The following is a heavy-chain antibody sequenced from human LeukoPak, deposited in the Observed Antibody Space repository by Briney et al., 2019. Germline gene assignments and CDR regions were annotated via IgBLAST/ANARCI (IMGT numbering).Heavy chain of an antibody. CDR3: ARDNGYYYDSSGPNPIIWGPDSGGAFDI. CDR1: GGTFSSYA. V-gene: IGHV1-69*06. D-gene: IGHD3-22*01. Sequence: SVKVSCKASGGTFSSYAISWVRQAPGQGLEWMGGIIPIFGTANYAQKFQGRVTITADKSTSTAYMELSSLRSEDTAVYYCARDNGYYYDSSGPNPIIWGPDSGGAFDIWGQGTMVTVSS. J-gene: IGHJ3*02. CDR2: IIPIFGTA.